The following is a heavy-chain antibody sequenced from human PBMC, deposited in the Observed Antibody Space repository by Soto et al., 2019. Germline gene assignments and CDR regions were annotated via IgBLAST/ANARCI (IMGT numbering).Heavy chain of an antibody. CDR3: ARVTPGNNLYYFSGLDV. V-gene: IGHV3-30-3*01. J-gene: IGHJ6*02. D-gene: IGHD1-1*01. Sequence: WGSLRLSCVASGFNFFTYAIHWFRHSPFKWLQWVALIAYDGINTYYADSVKGRFTISRDNSKNTLHLQMNSLRPEDTGVYFCARVTPGNNLYYFSGLDVWGQGTSVTVSS. CDR1: GFNFFTYA. CDR2: IAYDGINT.